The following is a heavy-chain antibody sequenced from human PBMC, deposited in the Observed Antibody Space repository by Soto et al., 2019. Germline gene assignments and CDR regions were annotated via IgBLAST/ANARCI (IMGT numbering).Heavy chain of an antibody. CDR3: ANDGEADILTGYYQLGFDY. D-gene: IGHD3-9*01. CDR1: GFTFSSYS. Sequence: GGSLRLSCAASGFTFSSYSMNWVRQAPGKGLEWVAVISYDGSNKYYADSVKGRFTISRDNSKNTLYLQMNSLRAEDTAVYFCANDGEADILTGYYQLGFDYWGQGTLVTVSS. CDR2: ISYDGSNK. J-gene: IGHJ4*02. V-gene: IGHV3-30*18.